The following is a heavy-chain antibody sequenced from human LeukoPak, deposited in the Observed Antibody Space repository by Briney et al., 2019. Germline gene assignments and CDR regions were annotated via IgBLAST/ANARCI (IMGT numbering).Heavy chain of an antibody. CDR3: ARVCPSCYHNDY. CDR2: IYSGGST. CDR1: GFTVSSNY. V-gene: IGHV3-53*01. J-gene: IGHJ4*02. D-gene: IGHD2-2*01. Sequence: GGSLRLSCAASGFTVSSNYMSWVRQAPGKGLEWVSVIYSGGSTYYADSVKGRFTISRDNSKNTLYLQMNSLRAEDTAVYYCARVCPSCYHNDYWGQGTLVTVS.